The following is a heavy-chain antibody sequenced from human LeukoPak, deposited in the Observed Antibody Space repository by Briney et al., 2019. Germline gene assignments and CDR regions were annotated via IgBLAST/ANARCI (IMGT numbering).Heavy chain of an antibody. D-gene: IGHD3-22*01. J-gene: IGHJ4*02. Sequence: PSETLSLTCAVSGVSISSGGYSWSWIRQPPGKGLEWIGYIYHSGSTYYNPSLKSRVTISVDRSKNQFSLKLSSVTAADTAVYYCARAPNHYYYDSSGYYSSNYYFDYWGQGTLVTVSS. CDR3: ARAPNHYYYDSSGYYSSNYYFDY. V-gene: IGHV4-30-2*01. CDR1: GVSISSGGYS. CDR2: IYHSGST.